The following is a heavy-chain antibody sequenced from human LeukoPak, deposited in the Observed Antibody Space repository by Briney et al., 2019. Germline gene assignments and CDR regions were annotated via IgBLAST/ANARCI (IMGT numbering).Heavy chain of an antibody. Sequence: ASVKVSCKASGYTFTSYGISWVRQAPGQGLEWMGWISAYNGNTNYAQKLQGRVTMTTDTSTSTAYMELRSLRSDDTAVYYCARDPSPVGYCSSTSCYGGDYCYYYYMDVWGKGTTVTVSS. CDR1: GYTFTSYG. J-gene: IGHJ6*03. D-gene: IGHD2-2*01. CDR2: ISAYNGNT. CDR3: ARDPSPVGYCSSTSCYGGDYCYYYYMDV. V-gene: IGHV1-18*01.